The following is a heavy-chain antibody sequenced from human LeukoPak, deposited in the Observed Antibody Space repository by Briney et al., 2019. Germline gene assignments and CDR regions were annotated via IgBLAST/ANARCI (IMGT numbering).Heavy chain of an antibody. CDR1: GFTFSDYY. CDR2: ISSSGSTI. V-gene: IGHV3-11*01. CDR3: ARRGYNYGQFDL. Sequence: GGSLRLSCAASGFTFSDYYMSWIRQAPGKGLEWVSYISSSGSTIYYADSVKGRFTISRDTSRNTLHLQMNNLRAEDTALYYCARRGYNYGQFDLWGPGTLVTVSS. D-gene: IGHD5-18*01. J-gene: IGHJ4*02.